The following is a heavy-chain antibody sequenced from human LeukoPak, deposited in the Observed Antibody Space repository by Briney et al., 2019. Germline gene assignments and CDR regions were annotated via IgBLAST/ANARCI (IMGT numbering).Heavy chain of an antibody. V-gene: IGHV3-7*01. D-gene: IGHD2-8*02. CDR3: ARVRTEWYIDL. Sequence: GGSLRLSCAASGFIFSPYWVTWVRQAPGMGLEWVANMKEDGGEKFYVDSVRGRFTISRDNAKNSLYLQMNSLRVEDTGVYYCARVRTEWYIDLWGRGTLVAVST. J-gene: IGHJ2*01. CDR1: GFIFSPYW. CDR2: MKEDGGEK.